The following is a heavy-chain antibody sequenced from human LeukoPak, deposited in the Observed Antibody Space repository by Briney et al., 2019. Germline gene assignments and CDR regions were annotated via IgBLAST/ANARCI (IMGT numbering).Heavy chain of an antibody. CDR1: GGSISSGSYY. Sequence: SETLSLTCTVSGGSISSGSYYWSWIRQPAGKGLEWIGRIYTSGSTNYNPSLKSRVTISVDTSKNQFSLKLSSVTAADTAVYYCARVTRGMATMLDYYYYMDVWGKGTTVTVSS. D-gene: IGHD5-24*01. V-gene: IGHV4-61*02. CDR3: ARVTRGMATMLDYYYYMDV. CDR2: IYTSGST. J-gene: IGHJ6*03.